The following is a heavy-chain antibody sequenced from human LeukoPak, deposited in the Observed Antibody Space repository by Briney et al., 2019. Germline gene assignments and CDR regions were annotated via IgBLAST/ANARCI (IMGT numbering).Heavy chain of an antibody. CDR1: VYTFTSYD. J-gene: IGHJ5*01. CDR2: INTNTGNP. CDR3: ARRYSSRLGWFDS. D-gene: IGHD6-13*01. V-gene: IGHV7-4-1*02. Sequence: ASVKVSCRASVYTFTSYDMIGVRQACGQGFEWRGWINTNTGNPTYAQGFTGRFVFSLDPSVSTAYLQISSLKAEDTAVYYCARRYSSRLGWFDSWGQGTLVTVSS.